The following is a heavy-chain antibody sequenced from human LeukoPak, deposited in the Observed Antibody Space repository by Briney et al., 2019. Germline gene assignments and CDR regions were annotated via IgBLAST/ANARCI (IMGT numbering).Heavy chain of an antibody. CDR3: ARDQYDFWSGYWQLPAWD. V-gene: IGHV4-59*01. CDR2: IYNGGST. J-gene: IGHJ4*02. CDR1: GASISRDY. Sequence: SETLSLTCTVSGASISRDYWTWIRQPPGKGLEWIGYIYNGGSTTYSPSLNSRVTISLDTSNNQVSLRLSSVTAADTAVYYCARDQYDFWSGYWQLPAWDWGRGTLVTVSS. D-gene: IGHD3-3*01.